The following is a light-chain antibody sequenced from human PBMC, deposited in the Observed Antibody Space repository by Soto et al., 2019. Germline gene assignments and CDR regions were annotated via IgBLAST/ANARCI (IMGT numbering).Light chain of an antibody. CDR2: GSS. Sequence: EIVMTQSPANLSVSPGERATLSRRASQSVSSNLAWHQQKPGQGPRLLIYGSSTRATSIPARFSGSGSGTECPLTINSLQSEDFAVYYCQQYNKWPPYTFGQGTKLEIK. V-gene: IGKV3-15*01. J-gene: IGKJ2*01. CDR3: QQYNKWPPYT. CDR1: QSVSSN.